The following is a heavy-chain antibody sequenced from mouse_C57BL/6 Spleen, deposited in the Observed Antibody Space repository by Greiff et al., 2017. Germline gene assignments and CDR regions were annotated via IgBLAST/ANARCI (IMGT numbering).Heavy chain of an antibody. CDR1: GFTFSSYG. V-gene: IGHV5-6*01. J-gene: IGHJ2*01. CDR3: ARQGDGYLSPFFDY. D-gene: IGHD2-3*01. Sequence: EVQLVESGGDLVMPGGSLKLSCAASGFTFSSYGMPWVRHTPDKRLAWFATISTCGSYTYYPDSVKGRFTIARDNAKNTLYLQMSSLKSEYTDMYDCARQGDGYLSPFFDYWGQGTTLTVSS. CDR2: ISTCGSYT.